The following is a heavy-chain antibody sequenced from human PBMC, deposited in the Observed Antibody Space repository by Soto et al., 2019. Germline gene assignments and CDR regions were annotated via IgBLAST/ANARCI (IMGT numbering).Heavy chain of an antibody. V-gene: IGHV3-7*05. CDR1: GFMFSDSW. CDR2: IKPDGSET. Sequence: GGSLGLSCAASGFMFSDSWMNWVRQAPGKGLEWVANIKPDGSETAYVDSVKGRFTISRDNSKNSLYLHMHSVTTEDTALYYCAKDDTGSIDYWGPGTLDTVSS. CDR3: AKDDTGSIDY. D-gene: IGHD2-2*02. J-gene: IGHJ4*02.